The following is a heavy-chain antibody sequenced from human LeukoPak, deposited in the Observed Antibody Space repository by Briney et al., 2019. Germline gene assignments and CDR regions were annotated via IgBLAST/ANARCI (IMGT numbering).Heavy chain of an antibody. CDR2: IYYSGST. Sequence: SETLSLTCTVSGGSISSSSYYWGWIRQPPGKGLEWIGSIYYSGSTYYNPSLKSRVTISVDTSKNQFSLKLSSVTAADTAVYYCARDHRPEQWLVLSPFDYWGQGTLVTVSS. J-gene: IGHJ4*02. V-gene: IGHV4-39*07. CDR3: ARDHRPEQWLVLSPFDY. CDR1: GGSISSSSYY. D-gene: IGHD6-19*01.